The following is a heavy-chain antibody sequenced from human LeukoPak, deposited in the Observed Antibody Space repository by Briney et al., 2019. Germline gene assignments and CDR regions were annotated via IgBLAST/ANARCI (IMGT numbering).Heavy chain of an antibody. Sequence: KASETLSLTCTVSGGSISSYYRSWIRQPPGKGLEWIGYIYYSGSTNYNPSLKSRVTISVDTSKNQFSLKLSSVTAADTAVYYCARAGGGYDSSGYYHTGPIDYWGQGTLVTVSS. J-gene: IGHJ4*02. D-gene: IGHD3-22*01. CDR3: ARAGGGYDSSGYYHTGPIDY. V-gene: IGHV4-59*01. CDR1: GGSISSYY. CDR2: IYYSGST.